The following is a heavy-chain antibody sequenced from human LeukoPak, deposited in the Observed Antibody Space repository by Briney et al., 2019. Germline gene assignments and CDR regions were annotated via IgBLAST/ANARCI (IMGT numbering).Heavy chain of an antibody. CDR3: ARLENGYSYGS. CDR1: GFTFSSYA. CDR2: ISGSGGST. D-gene: IGHD5-18*01. J-gene: IGHJ4*02. Sequence: GSLRLSCAASGFTFSSYAMSWVRQAPGKGLEGVSAISGSGGSTYYADSVKGRFTISRDNSKNTLYLQMNSLRAEDTAVYYCARLENGYSYGSWGQGTLVTVSS. V-gene: IGHV3-23*01.